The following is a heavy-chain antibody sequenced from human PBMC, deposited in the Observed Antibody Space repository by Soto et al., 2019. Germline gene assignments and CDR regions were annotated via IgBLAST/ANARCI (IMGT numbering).Heavy chain of an antibody. D-gene: IGHD3-9*01. CDR3: VRDEAHYDILTGSSLGRAFDI. CDR1: NASISSSNW. Sequence: QVQLQESGPSLVKPSGTLSLTCVITNASISSSNWWSWVRQAPGKGLEWIGEIYHTGRTNYAPSLKSRVTMSIDKSTIRFSLRLTSLTAADTAVYYCVRDEAHYDILTGSSLGRAFDIWGQGTMVTVSS. J-gene: IGHJ3*02. V-gene: IGHV4-4*02. CDR2: IYHTGRT.